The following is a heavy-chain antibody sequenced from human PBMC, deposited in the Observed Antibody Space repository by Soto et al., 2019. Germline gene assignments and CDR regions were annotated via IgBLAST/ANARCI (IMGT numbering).Heavy chain of an antibody. CDR1: GFTFSSYA. Sequence: QVQLVESGGGVVQPGRSLRLSCAGSGFTFSSYATHWVRQAPGKGLEWVAVIFHDGNDEYYADSVKGRLTVSRDNSKNALNLHLNSLKPEDTAVYYCVTAYTYGPDAFDIWGQGTMVTVTT. V-gene: IGHV3-30-3*01. CDR2: IFHDGNDE. J-gene: IGHJ3*02. CDR3: VTAYTYGPDAFDI. D-gene: IGHD5-18*01.